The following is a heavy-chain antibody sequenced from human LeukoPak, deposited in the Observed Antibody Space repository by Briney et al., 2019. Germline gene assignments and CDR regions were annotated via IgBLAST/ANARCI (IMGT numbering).Heavy chain of an antibody. CDR1: GFSVTNSH. V-gene: IGHV3-66*03. CDR3: VRDRAGTQDWVEFDP. J-gene: IGHJ5*02. CDR2: IRGSGAT. Sequence: GGSLRLSCAVSGFSVTNSHMDWVRQAPGKGLEWVSLIRGSGATLYADSVKGRFIISRDDSKNTVYLQMNSLRVEDTAVYFCVRDRAGTQDWVEFDPWGQGTLVTVSS. D-gene: IGHD3-10*01.